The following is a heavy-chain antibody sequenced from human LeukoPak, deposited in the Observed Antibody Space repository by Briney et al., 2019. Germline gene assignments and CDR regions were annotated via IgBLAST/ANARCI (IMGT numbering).Heavy chain of an antibody. Sequence: GGSLRLSCAASGFTFDDYAMHWVRQAPGEGLEWVSSITSSNNYIYYADSMKGRFTISRDNAKNSLYLQMHSLRAEDTAVYYCARILPLRVPAAMGDWGQGTLVTVSS. D-gene: IGHD2-2*01. V-gene: IGHV3-21*01. CDR1: GFTFDDYA. CDR2: ITSSNNYI. J-gene: IGHJ4*02. CDR3: ARILPLRVPAAMGD.